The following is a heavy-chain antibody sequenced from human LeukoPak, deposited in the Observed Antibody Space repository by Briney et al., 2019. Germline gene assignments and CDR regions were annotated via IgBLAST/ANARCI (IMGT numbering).Heavy chain of an antibody. CDR2: INPNSGGT. CDR1: GYTFTGYY. D-gene: IGHD3-3*01. CDR3: ARGREYWYYDFWSGYYSFDY. Sequence: ASVKVSCKDSGYTFTGYYMHWVRQAPGQGLEWMGWINPNSGGTNYAQKFQGRVTMTRDTSISTAYMELSRLRSDDTAVYYCARGREYWYYDFWSGYYSFDYWGQGTLVTVSS. J-gene: IGHJ4*02. V-gene: IGHV1-2*02.